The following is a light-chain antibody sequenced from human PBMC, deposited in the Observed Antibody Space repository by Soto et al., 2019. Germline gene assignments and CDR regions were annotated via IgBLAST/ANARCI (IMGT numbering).Light chain of an antibody. V-gene: IGLV2-23*01. CDR2: EGS. Sequence: QSALTQPASVSGSPGQSITISCTGTSSDVGTYNLVSWYQHHPGKAPKLMIYEGSKRPSGVSNRFSGSKSGNTASLTISGLRAEDEADYYCCSYAGSSTYVFGTGTQLTVL. J-gene: IGLJ1*01. CDR1: SSDVGTYNL. CDR3: CSYAGSSTYV.